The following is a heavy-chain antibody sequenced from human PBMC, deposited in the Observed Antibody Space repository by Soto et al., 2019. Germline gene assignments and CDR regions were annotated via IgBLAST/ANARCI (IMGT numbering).Heavy chain of an antibody. V-gene: IGHV4-4*07. Sequence: SETLSLTCTVSGGSISSYYWSWIRQPAGKGLEWIGRIYTSGSTNYNPSLKSRVTMSVDTSKNQFSLKLSSVTAADTAVYYCARAFNYYDSSGPRDWFDPWGQGTLVTVYS. CDR1: GGSISSYY. CDR3: ARAFNYYDSSGPRDWFDP. D-gene: IGHD3-22*01. CDR2: IYTSGST. J-gene: IGHJ5*02.